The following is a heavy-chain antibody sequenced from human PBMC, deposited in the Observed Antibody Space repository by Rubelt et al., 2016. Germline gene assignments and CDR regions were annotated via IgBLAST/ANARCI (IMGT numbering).Heavy chain of an antibody. J-gene: IGHJ4*02. D-gene: IGHD7-27*01. CDR1: GYTFTSYG. CDR3: ARYLGIEGDFDY. Sequence: QVQLVQSGAEVKKPGASVKVSCKASGYTFTSYGISWVRQAPGQGLEWMGWISAYNGNTNYAQKLQGRVTMTTETSTSTAYMERRGLRSDDTAVYYCARYLGIEGDFDYWGQGTLVTVSS. CDR2: ISAYNGNT. V-gene: IGHV1-18*01.